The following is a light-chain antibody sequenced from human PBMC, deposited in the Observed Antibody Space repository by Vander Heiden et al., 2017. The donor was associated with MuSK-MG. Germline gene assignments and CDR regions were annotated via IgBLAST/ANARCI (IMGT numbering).Light chain of an antibody. CDR3: QQYSNWWT. Sequence: DIQMTQSPSTLSASVGDRVTITCRASQIISNWLVWYQQKPGKAPKLLISKASTLESGVPARFSGSGSGTEFTLTISSLQPDDFATYYCQQYSNWWTFGQGTKVEVK. J-gene: IGKJ1*01. CDR1: QIISNW. V-gene: IGKV1-5*03. CDR2: KAS.